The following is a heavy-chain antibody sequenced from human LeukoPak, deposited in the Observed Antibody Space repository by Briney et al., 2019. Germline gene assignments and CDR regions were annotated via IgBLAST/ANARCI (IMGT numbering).Heavy chain of an antibody. Sequence: QPGGSLRLSCAGSGFNFSTYEMNWVRQAPGQGLEWLSYISSRGSSIYYADSVKGRFTISRDNAKNSLFLQMKSLRAEDTAVYFCARDKALNCWGQGTPVTVSS. V-gene: IGHV3-48*03. J-gene: IGHJ4*02. CDR2: ISSRGSSI. CDR1: GFNFSTYE. CDR3: ARDKALNC.